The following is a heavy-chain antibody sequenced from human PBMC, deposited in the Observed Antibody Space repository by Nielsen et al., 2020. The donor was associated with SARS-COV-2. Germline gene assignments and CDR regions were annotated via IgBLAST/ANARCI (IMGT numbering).Heavy chain of an antibody. J-gene: IGHJ4*02. CDR3: ARSSSPFDY. D-gene: IGHD6-19*01. V-gene: IGHV1-3*01. CDR2: INAGNGNT. CDR1: GGTFSSYA. Sequence: ASVNVSCKASGGTFSSYAISWVRQAPGQRLEWMGWINAGNGNTKYSQKFQGRVTITRDTSASTAYMELSSLRSEDTAVYYCARSSSPFDYWGQGTLVTVSS.